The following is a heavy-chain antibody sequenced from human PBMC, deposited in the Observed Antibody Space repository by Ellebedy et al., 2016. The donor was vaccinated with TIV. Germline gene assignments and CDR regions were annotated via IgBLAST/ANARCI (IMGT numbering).Heavy chain of an antibody. V-gene: IGHV3-23*01. Sequence: GGSLRLXXAASGFTVSSNEMSWVRQAPGKGLEWVSAISGSGGSTYYADSVKGRFTISRDNSKNTLYLQMNSLRAEDTAVYYCAKGKGYSGYDWGQGTLVTVSS. D-gene: IGHD5-12*01. CDR2: ISGSGGST. CDR1: GFTVSSNE. J-gene: IGHJ4*02. CDR3: AKGKGYSGYD.